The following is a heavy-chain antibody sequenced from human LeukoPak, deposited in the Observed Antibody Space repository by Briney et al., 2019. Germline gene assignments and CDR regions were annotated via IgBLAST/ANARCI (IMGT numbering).Heavy chain of an antibody. J-gene: IGHJ5*02. D-gene: IGHD1-1*01. CDR3: ARSGTGTTPFDP. Sequence: ASVKVSCKASGGTFSSYAISWVRQAPGQGLEWMGGIIPIFGTANYAQKFQGRVTITADESTSTAYMELSSLRSEDTAAYYCARSGTGTTPFDPWGQGTLVTVSS. V-gene: IGHV1-69*13. CDR1: GGTFSSYA. CDR2: IIPIFGTA.